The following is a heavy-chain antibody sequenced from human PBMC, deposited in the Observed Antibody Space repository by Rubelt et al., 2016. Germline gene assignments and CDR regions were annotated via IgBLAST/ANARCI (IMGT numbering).Heavy chain of an antibody. V-gene: IGHV7-4-1*02. CDR2: INTHTGNP. CDR1: GYTFTSYA. CDR3: ARVIAAAGRDGNYFDY. J-gene: IGHJ4*02. D-gene: IGHD6-13*01. Sequence: QVQLVQSGSELKKPGASVKVSCKASGYTFTSYAMNWVRQAPGQGLEWMGWINTHTGNPTYAQGFIGRFVFSLDTSVSTAYLQISSLKAEDTAVYYCARVIAAAGRDGNYFDYWGQGTLVTVSS.